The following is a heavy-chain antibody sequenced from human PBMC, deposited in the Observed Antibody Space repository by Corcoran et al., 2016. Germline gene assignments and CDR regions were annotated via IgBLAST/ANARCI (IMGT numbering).Heavy chain of an antibody. J-gene: IGHJ6*02. CDR3: ARDGFEVVVPSGDYYGMDV. D-gene: IGHD2-2*01. V-gene: IGHV1-46*01. CDR1: GYTFTSYY. CDR2: INPSGGST. Sequence: QVPLVQSGAEVKKPGASVKVSCKASGYTFTSYYMHWVRQAPGQGLEWMGIINPSGGSTSYAQKFQGRVTMTRDTSTSTVYMELSSLRSEDTAVYYCARDGFEVVVPSGDYYGMDVWGQGTTVTVSS.